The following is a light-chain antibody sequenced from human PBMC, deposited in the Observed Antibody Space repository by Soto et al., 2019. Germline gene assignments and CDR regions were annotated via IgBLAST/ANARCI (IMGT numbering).Light chain of an antibody. CDR1: QSITNF. CDR2: AAS. Sequence: IQMTQSPSSLSESVGDRVTITCRARQSITNFLNWYQQKPGRAPQLLIYAASSLQSGVPARFSGGGSGTDVTLTISSLQPEDFATYYRQQSYSAPLTFGGGTKVEIK. CDR3: QQSYSAPLT. J-gene: IGKJ4*01. V-gene: IGKV1-39*01.